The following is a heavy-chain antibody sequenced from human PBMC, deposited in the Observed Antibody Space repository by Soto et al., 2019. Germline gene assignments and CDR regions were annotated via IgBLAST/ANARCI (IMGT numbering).Heavy chain of an antibody. CDR3: TRGPRPISTGTGAY. CDR2: IYNDGTYS. D-gene: IGHD3-10*01. Sequence: EVQLVESGGGLGPRGGSVRLSCAASGFIFKMYWMHWVRQSPGKGLVWISRIYNDGTYSDYADSVRGRFTISRDNVNDTLYLQMNNLRAEDSGLYYCTRGPRPISTGTGAYWGQGTQVTVSS. J-gene: IGHJ4*02. V-gene: IGHV3-74*01. CDR1: GFIFKMYW.